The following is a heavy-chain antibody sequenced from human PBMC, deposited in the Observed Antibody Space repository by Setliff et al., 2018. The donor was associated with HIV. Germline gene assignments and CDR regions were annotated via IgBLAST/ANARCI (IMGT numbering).Heavy chain of an antibody. CDR1: GFSFSGYW. CDR3: ARDATRGGDMDV. J-gene: IGHJ6*03. Sequence: RLSCAASGFSFSGYWMSWVRQAPGKGLGWVANIKQDGSEKYYVDSVRGRFTISRDNAKNSLYLQMNSLRAEDTAVYYCARDATRGGDMDVWAKGTTVTVSS. CDR2: IKQDGSEK. V-gene: IGHV3-7*01. D-gene: IGHD2-15*01.